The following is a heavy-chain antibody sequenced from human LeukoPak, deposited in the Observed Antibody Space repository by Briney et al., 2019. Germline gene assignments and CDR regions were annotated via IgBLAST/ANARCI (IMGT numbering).Heavy chain of an antibody. J-gene: IGHJ4*02. Sequence: PGGSLRLSCAASGFTFTIYSMNCVRQAPGKGLEWVSTISGGGGSTYYADSAKGRFTISRDNSKNTLYLQVNGRRAEDTAVYYCAKGGKWDVPPFDYWGQGTLVTVSS. D-gene: IGHD1-26*01. CDR2: ISGGGGST. CDR3: AKGGKWDVPPFDY. CDR1: GFTFTIYS. V-gene: IGHV3-23*01.